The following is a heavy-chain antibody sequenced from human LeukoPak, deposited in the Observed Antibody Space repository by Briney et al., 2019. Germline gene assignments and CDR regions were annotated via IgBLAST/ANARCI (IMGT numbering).Heavy chain of an antibody. V-gene: IGHV3-7*01. Sequence: AGGSLRLSCAASGFTLSSYWMGWVRQAPGKGLEWVANIRQDGSEKNYVDSVKGRFTISRDNAKNSLYLQMNSLRAEDTAVYYCARVPKRGSFWDYWGQGTLVTVSS. CDR1: GFTLSSYW. D-gene: IGHD1-26*01. CDR3: ARVPKRGSFWDY. J-gene: IGHJ4*02. CDR2: IRQDGSEK.